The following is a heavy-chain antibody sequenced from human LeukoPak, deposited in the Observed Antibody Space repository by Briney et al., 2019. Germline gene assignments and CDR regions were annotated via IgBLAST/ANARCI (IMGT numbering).Heavy chain of an antibody. Sequence: PGGSLRLSCAASGSTFSSYSMNWVRQAPGKGLEWVSCISSSSSYIYYAESVKGRFTISRDNAKNSLYLQMNSLRAEDTAVYYCAGKNEYSYGSIFDYWGQGTLVTVSS. CDR2: ISSSSSYI. J-gene: IGHJ4*02. D-gene: IGHD5-18*01. V-gene: IGHV3-21*01. CDR1: GSTFSSYS. CDR3: AGKNEYSYGSIFDY.